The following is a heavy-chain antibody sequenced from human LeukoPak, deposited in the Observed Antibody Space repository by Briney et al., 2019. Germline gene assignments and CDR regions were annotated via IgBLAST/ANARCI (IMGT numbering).Heavy chain of an antibody. J-gene: IGHJ4*02. D-gene: IGHD3-3*01. Sequence: PSETLSLTCAVSSYSISSGYYWCCSRQPPGKGREWSGSIYHSGRTYYNPSLKRRVTISVDTSKNQFSLKLSSVTAADTAVYYCARLPIGYRSGYYTHVDYWGQGTLVTVSS. CDR2: IYHSGRT. CDR3: ARLPIGYRSGYYTHVDY. CDR1: SYSISSGYY. V-gene: IGHV4-38-2*01.